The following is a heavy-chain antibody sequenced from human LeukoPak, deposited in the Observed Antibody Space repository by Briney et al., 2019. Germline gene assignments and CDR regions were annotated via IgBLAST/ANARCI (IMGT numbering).Heavy chain of an antibody. J-gene: IGHJ4*02. CDR2: IIPILGIA. Sequence: GSSVKVSCKASAGTFSSYAISWVRQAPGQGLEWMGRIIPILGIANYAQKFQGRVTITADKSTSTAYMGLSSLRSEDTAVYYCARGYCSGGSCYDRGDYFDYWGQGTLVTVSS. V-gene: IGHV1-69*04. CDR3: ARGYCSGGSCYDRGDYFDY. D-gene: IGHD2-15*01. CDR1: AGTFSSYA.